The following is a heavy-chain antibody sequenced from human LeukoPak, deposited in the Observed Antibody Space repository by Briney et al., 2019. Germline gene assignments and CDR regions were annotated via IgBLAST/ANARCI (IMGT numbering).Heavy chain of an antibody. CDR3: TTSGRYGNYDY. V-gene: IGHV3-23*01. D-gene: IGHD4-11*01. Sequence: PGGSLRLSCAASGFTFNIYAMSWVRQAPGEGLEWVSLISGSGGSTYYADSVKGRFTISRDSSKNTLYLQMNSLKTEDTAVYYCTTSGRYGNYDYWGQGTLVTVSS. J-gene: IGHJ4*02. CDR2: ISGSGGST. CDR1: GFTFNIYA.